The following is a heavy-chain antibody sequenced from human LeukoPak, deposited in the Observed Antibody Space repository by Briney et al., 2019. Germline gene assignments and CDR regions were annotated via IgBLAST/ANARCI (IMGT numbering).Heavy chain of an antibody. CDR2: IKRDGSEK. V-gene: IGHV3-7*03. D-gene: IGHD5-24*01. Sequence: PGGSLRLSCAASGFTFSSYWMSWVRQAPGKGLEWVANIKRDGSEKYYVDSVKGRFTISRDNAKNSLYLQMNSLRAEDTAVYYCARGGWLQLYPYYFDYWGQGTLVTVSS. CDR1: GFTFSSYW. J-gene: IGHJ4*02. CDR3: ARGGWLQLYPYYFDY.